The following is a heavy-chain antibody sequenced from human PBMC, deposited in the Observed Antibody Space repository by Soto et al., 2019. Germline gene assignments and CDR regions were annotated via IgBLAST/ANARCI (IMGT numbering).Heavy chain of an antibody. Sequence: TGGSLRLSCAASGFTFSDYAMHWVRQAPGKGLEWVAVVSHDGRNTHYADSVKGRFTIPRDSSKNTVSLEMTSLRAEDTAVYYCAKGGRQWLVTSDFNYWGQGA. V-gene: IGHV3-30*18. CDR2: VSHDGRNT. D-gene: IGHD6-19*01. J-gene: IGHJ4*02. CDR1: GFTFSDYA. CDR3: AKGGRQWLVTSDFNY.